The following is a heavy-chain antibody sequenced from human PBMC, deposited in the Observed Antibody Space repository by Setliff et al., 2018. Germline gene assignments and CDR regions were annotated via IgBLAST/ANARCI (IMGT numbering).Heavy chain of an antibody. CDR3: ARGSFPYDNSGFDY. CDR1: GGSISSGGYY. J-gene: IGHJ4*02. Sequence: PSETLSLTCTVSGGSISSGGYYWSWIRQHPGKGLEWIGYIYYSGSTYYNPSLKSRVTISVDTSKNQFSLKLSSVTAADTAVYYCARGSFPYDNSGFDYWGQGTLVTVSS. CDR2: IYYSGST. D-gene: IGHD3-22*01. V-gene: IGHV4-31*03.